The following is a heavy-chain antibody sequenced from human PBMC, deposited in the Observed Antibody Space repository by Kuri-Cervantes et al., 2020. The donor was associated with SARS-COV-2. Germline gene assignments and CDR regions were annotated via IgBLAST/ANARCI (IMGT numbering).Heavy chain of an antibody. Sequence: CAVSGYSISSGYYWGWIRQPPGKALEWLALIDWDDDKYYSTSLKTRLTISKDASKNQVVLTMTNMDPVDTATYYCARMRSDYDILTGYNYYYYGMDVWGQGTTVTVSS. J-gene: IGHJ6*02. V-gene: IGHV2-70*01. CDR3: ARMRSDYDILTGYNYYYYGMDV. D-gene: IGHD3-9*01. CDR2: IDWDDDK. CDR1: GYSISSGYYW.